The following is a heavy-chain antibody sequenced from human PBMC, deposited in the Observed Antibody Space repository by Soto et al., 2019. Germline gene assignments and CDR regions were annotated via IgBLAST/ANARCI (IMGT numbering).Heavy chain of an antibody. CDR2: ISGSGGST. Sequence: EVQLLESGGGLVQPGGSLRLSCAASGFTFSSYAMSWVRQAPGKGLEWVSAISGSGGSTYYADSVKGRFTISRDNSKNTLYLQMNSLRAEDTAVHYCAKDGWASGRPNWFDPWGHGTLVTVSS. CDR1: GFTFSSYA. CDR3: AKDGWASGRPNWFDP. V-gene: IGHV3-23*01. J-gene: IGHJ5*02. D-gene: IGHD6-19*01.